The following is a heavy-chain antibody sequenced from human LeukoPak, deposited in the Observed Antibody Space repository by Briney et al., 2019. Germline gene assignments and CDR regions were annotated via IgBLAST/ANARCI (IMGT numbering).Heavy chain of an antibody. Sequence: GGSLRLSCAASGFTFSSYWMSWVRQAPGKGLEWVANIKQDGSEKYYVDSVKGRFTVSRDNPNNSLYLHMSSLRDEDTAVYYCARDYVFYGDAYYFDYWGQGTLVTVSS. CDR1: GFTFSSYW. D-gene: IGHD4-17*01. CDR3: ARDYVFYGDAYYFDY. CDR2: IKQDGSEK. V-gene: IGHV3-7*03. J-gene: IGHJ4*02.